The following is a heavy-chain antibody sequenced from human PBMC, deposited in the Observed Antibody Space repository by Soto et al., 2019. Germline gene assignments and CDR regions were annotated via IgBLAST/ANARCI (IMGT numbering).Heavy chain of an antibody. D-gene: IGHD6-13*01. CDR3: ARDRQLAAAGTFFDY. J-gene: IGHJ4*02. CDR1: GYTFSTYG. V-gene: IGHV1-18*01. CDR2: ISGYNGDT. Sequence: GASVEVSCKASGYTFSTYGISWVRQAPGQGLEWMGWISGYNGDTNYAQKVQGRLTMTTDTSTRTAYMELRSLRSDDTAVYYCARDRQLAAAGTFFDYWGQGTLVTVSS.